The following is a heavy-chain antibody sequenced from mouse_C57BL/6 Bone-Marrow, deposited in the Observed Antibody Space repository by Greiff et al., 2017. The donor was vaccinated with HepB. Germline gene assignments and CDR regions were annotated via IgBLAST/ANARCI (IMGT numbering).Heavy chain of an antibody. V-gene: IGHV1-82*01. J-gene: IGHJ2*01. Sequence: QVQLQQPGPELVKPGASVKISCKASGYAFSSYWMNWVKQRPGKGLEWIGRIYPGDGDTNYNGKFKGKATLTVDKSSSTAYMQLSSLTSEDSAVYFCARYYYGSSDYWGQGTTLTVSS. D-gene: IGHD1-1*01. CDR2: IYPGDGDT. CDR3: ARYYYGSSDY. CDR1: GYAFSSYW.